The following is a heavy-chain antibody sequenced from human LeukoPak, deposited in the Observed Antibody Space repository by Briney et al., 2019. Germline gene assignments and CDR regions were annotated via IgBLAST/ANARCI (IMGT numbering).Heavy chain of an antibody. D-gene: IGHD6-6*01. V-gene: IGHV4-61*02. CDR3: ARESYSSSYLFDF. CDR1: GGSISSGDYY. J-gene: IGHJ4*02. CDR2: IYTSGST. Sequence: PSETLSLTCTVSGGSISSGDYYWSWIRQPAGKGLEWIGRIYTSGSTNYNPSLKSRVTMSVDTSKNQISLKVNSVTAADTAVYYCARESYSSSYLFDFWGQGTLVTVSS.